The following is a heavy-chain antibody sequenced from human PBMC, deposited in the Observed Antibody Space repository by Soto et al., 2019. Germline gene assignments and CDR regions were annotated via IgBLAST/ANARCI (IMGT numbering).Heavy chain of an antibody. CDR2: INPNADKT. V-gene: IGHV1-8*01. CDR1: GYTFTTYD. Sequence: ASVKVSCKTSGYTFTTYDINWVRQATGQGLEWMGWINPNADKTGFAQKFQGRVTMTRDTSINTVYMELNNLRSEDTAVYYCARQRRGTWYYFDHWGQGTLVTVSS. J-gene: IGHJ4*02. D-gene: IGHD3-16*01. CDR3: ARQRRGTWYYFDH.